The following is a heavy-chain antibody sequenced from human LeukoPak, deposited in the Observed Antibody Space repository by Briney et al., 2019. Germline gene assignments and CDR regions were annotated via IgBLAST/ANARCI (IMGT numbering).Heavy chain of an antibody. CDR2: IIPILGIA. D-gene: IGHD1-26*01. CDR3: ARSVGATIGWFDP. Sequence: SVKVSCKASGGTFSSYAISWVRQAPGQGLEWMGRIIPILGIANYAQKFQGRVTITADKSTSTAYMELSSLRSEDTAVYYCARSVGATIGWFDPWGQGTLVTVSS. J-gene: IGHJ5*02. V-gene: IGHV1-69*04. CDR1: GGTFSSYA.